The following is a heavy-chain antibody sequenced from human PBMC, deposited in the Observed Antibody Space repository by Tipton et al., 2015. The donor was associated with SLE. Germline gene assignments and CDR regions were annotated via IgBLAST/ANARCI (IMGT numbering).Heavy chain of an antibody. V-gene: IGHV3-53*05. J-gene: IGHJ4*02. D-gene: IGHD6-19*01. CDR3: AKDNGYSSGIDY. CDR2: LYGGGDT. Sequence: SLRLSCAASGFTVSDNYMSWVRQAPGKGLEWVSVLYGGGDTYYTDSVKGRFTVSRDNSKNTLYLQMNSLRAEDTAVYYCAKDNGYSSGIDYWGQGTLVTVSS. CDR1: GFTVSDNY.